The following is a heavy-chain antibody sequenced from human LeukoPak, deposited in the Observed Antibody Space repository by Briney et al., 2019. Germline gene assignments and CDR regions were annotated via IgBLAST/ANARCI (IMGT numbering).Heavy chain of an antibody. CDR3: ARYSSSYYYGMDV. D-gene: IGHD6-6*01. Sequence: GGSLRLSCAASGFTLNSNYMTWARHAPGKGLEWVSVIYSGGSTYYPDSVKGRFTISRDNSKNTLYLQMNSLRAEDTAVYYCARYSSSYYYGMDVWGQGTTVTVSS. CDR1: GFTLNSNY. V-gene: IGHV3-53*01. J-gene: IGHJ6*02. CDR2: IYSGGST.